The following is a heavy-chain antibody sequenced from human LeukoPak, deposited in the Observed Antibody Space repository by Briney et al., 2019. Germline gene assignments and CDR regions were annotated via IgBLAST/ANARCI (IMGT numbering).Heavy chain of an antibody. V-gene: IGHV1-2*06. Sequence: ASVKVSCKASGYTFTSYGISWVRQAPGQGLEWMGRINPNSGGTNYAQKFQGRVTMTRDTSISTAYMELSRLRSDDTAVYYCARLGYCTNGVCYGGYYYYYMDVWGKGTTVTVSS. CDR1: GYTFTSYG. CDR3: ARLGYCTNGVCYGGYYYYYMDV. CDR2: INPNSGGT. D-gene: IGHD2-8*01. J-gene: IGHJ6*03.